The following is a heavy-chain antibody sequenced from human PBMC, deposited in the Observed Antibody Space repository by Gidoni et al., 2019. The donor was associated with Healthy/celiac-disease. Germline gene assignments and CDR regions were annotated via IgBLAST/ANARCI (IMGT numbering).Heavy chain of an antibody. V-gene: IGHV3-48*03. CDR2: ISSSGSTI. CDR1: GFTFSSYE. CDR3: ARVDSSSWSYFDY. Sequence: EVQLVESGGGLVQPGGSLRLSCAASGFTFSSYEMNWVRQAPGKGLDWGSYISSSGSTIYYADSVKGRFTISRDNAKNSLYLQMNSLRAEDTAVYYCARVDSSSWSYFDYWGQGTLVTVSS. D-gene: IGHD6-13*01. J-gene: IGHJ4*02.